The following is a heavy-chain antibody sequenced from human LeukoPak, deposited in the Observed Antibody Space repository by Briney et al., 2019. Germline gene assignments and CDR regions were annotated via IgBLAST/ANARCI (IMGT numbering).Heavy chain of an antibody. CDR2: IYYSGTT. CDR1: GGSISSSSSY. Sequence: PSETLSLTCTVSGGSISSSSSYWGWIRQPPGKGLEWIGTIYYSGTTYYNPSLKSRVTISVDTSKNQFSLRLSSVTAADTAVFYCARHGSFNDFWNEFDCWGQGTLVTVSS. D-gene: IGHD3-3*01. J-gene: IGHJ4*02. CDR3: ARHGSFNDFWNEFDC. V-gene: IGHV4-39*01.